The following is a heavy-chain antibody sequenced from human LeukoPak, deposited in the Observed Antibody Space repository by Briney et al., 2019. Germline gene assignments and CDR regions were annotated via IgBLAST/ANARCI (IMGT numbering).Heavy chain of an antibody. V-gene: IGHV1-18*01. Sequence: ASVKVSCKASGYTFTSYGISWVRQAPGQGLECLGWISTYNGDTNYAQKLQGRVTMTADTSTSTTSMELRSLRSDDTAVYYCAKGIWFGELSAFDIWGQGTMVTVSS. CDR1: GYTFTSYG. CDR3: AKGIWFGELSAFDI. D-gene: IGHD3-10*01. J-gene: IGHJ3*02. CDR2: ISTYNGDT.